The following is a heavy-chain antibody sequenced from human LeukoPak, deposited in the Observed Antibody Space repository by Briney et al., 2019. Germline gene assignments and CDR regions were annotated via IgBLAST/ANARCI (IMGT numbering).Heavy chain of an antibody. CDR2: IYSSGNT. J-gene: IGHJ4*02. D-gene: IGHD3-10*01. Sequence: SQTLSLTCTLSAGSISRGSYIWGWIPQPAGTGLEWIGRIYSSGNTNNTTSHKSRVFLSVETSKNQFSLKLSSVTAADTVVYYCARAVGFYGSGSYYHLYWYFDNWGQGTLVTVSS. CDR1: AGSISRGSYI. CDR3: ARAVGFYGSGSYYHLYWYFDN. V-gene: IGHV4-61*02.